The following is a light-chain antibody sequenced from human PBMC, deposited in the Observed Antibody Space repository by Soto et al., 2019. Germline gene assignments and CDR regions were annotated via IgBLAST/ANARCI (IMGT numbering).Light chain of an antibody. CDR3: QSYDSSLSAVV. CDR1: RSNIGATYD. Sequence: QAVVTQPPSVSGAPGQRLTISCTGTRSNIGATYDVHWYQQVPGTAPKLLIYGNNNRPSGVPDRFSGSKSGSSASLAITGLPPEDEADYYCQSYDSSLSAVVFGGGTKLTVL. J-gene: IGLJ2*01. V-gene: IGLV1-40*01. CDR2: GNN.